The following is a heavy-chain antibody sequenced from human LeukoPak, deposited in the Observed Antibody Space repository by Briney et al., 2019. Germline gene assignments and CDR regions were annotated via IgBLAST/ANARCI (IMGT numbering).Heavy chain of an antibody. V-gene: IGHV1-18*01. CDR3: ARDRELVSVAGSGDLDY. J-gene: IGHJ4*02. D-gene: IGHD6-19*01. Sequence: ASVKVSCKASGYTFSSYGISWVRQAPGQGLEWMGWISTDNGHTSYAQKLQGRVTMTTDTSTSTAYMELRSLRSDDTALYYCARDRELVSVAGSGDLDYWGQRTLVTVSS. CDR2: ISTDNGHT. CDR1: GYTFSSYG.